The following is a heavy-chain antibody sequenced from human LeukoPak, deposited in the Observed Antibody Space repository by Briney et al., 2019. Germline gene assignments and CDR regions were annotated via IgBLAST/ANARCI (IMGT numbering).Heavy chain of an antibody. Sequence: GGSLRLPCAASGFNFSKYIMTWVRQAPGKGLEWVSAISGSGGSTYYADSVKGRFTISRDNSKNTLYLQMNSLRAEDTAVYYCAKNPIAAAGVRNGMDVWGQGTTVTVSS. J-gene: IGHJ6*02. CDR1: GFNFSKYI. CDR3: AKNPIAAAGVRNGMDV. CDR2: ISGSGGST. V-gene: IGHV3-23*01. D-gene: IGHD6-13*01.